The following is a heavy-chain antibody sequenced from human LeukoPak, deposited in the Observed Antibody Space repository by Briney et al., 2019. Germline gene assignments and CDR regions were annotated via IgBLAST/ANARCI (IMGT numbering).Heavy chain of an antibody. CDR2: IYYSGST. J-gene: IGHJ4*02. CDR3: ARLRFLEWLPHPFDY. D-gene: IGHD3-3*01. Sequence: WVRQPPGKGLEWIGSIYYSGSTYYNPSPKSRVTISVDTSKNQFSLKLSSVTAADTAVYYCARLRFLEWLPHPFDYWGQGTLVTVSS. V-gene: IGHV4-39*07.